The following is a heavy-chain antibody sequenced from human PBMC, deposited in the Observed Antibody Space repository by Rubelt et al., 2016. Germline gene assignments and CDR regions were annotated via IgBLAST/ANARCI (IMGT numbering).Heavy chain of an antibody. J-gene: IGHJ4*02. V-gene: IGHV3-21*04. D-gene: IGHD4/OR15-4a*01. CDR1: GFTFSSYN. CDR2: ISSGSSYI. CDR3: VKVTSANIGDY. Sequence: GGGVFQPGRSLRLSCAASGFTFSSYNMNWVRQAPGKGLQWVSSISSGSSYILYADSVKGRFTVSRDNANNSLYLQMNGLRAEDTALYYCVKVTSANIGDYWGQGTLVTVSS.